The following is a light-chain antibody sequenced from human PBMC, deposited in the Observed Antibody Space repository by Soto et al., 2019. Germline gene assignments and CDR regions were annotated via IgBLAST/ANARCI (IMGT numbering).Light chain of an antibody. CDR3: CSYAGGSV. CDR2: EGS. CDR1: SSDVGSFNL. V-gene: IGLV2-23*01. Sequence: QSALPQPASVSGSPGQTITISCTGTSSDVGSFNLVSWYQQHPGKAPKLMIYEGSKRPSGVSNRFSGSKSGNTASLTITGLQAEDEADYYCCSYAGGSVFGIGTQLPVL. J-gene: IGLJ3*02.